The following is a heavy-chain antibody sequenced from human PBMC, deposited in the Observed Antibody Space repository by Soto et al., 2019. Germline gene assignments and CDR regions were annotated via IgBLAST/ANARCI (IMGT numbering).Heavy chain of an antibody. D-gene: IGHD6-19*01. J-gene: IGHJ5*02. CDR3: ASDPGGSGWYMENWFDP. CDR2: IWYDGSNK. Sequence: QVQLVESGGGVVQPGRSLRLSCAASGFNFSSYGMHWVRQAPGKGLEWVADIWYDGSNKYYTDSVKGRFTISRDNSKNTLYLQMNSLRAEDTAVYYCASDPGGSGWYMENWFDPWGQGTLVTVSS. V-gene: IGHV3-33*01. CDR1: GFNFSSYG.